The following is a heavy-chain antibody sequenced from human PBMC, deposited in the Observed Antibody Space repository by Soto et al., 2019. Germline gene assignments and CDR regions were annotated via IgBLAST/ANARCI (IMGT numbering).Heavy chain of an antibody. CDR3: QGGDF. V-gene: IGHV4-34*01. CDR2: INDSGST. CDR1: GGSFRGYF. Sequence: SETLSLTCAVSGGSFRGYFWSWIRQSPDKGLEWIGEINDSGSTYYNPSFKSRLTISVDTSKSQISLTLTSVTAADSAVYYCQGGDFWGQGTRVAVSS. J-gene: IGHJ4*02. D-gene: IGHD3-16*01.